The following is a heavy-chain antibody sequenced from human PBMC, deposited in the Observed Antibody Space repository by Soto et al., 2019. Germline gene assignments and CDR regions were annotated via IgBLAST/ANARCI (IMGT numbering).Heavy chain of an antibody. CDR2: IYYSGST. D-gene: IGHD4-17*01. J-gene: IGHJ4*02. CDR3: ARDRYGDY. Sequence: QVQLQESGPGLVKPSETLSLTCTVSGGSISSYYWSWIRQPPGKGLEWIGYIYYSGSTNYNPSLTSRVTISVDTSKNQFSLKLSSVTAADTAVYYCARDRYGDYWGQGTLVTVSS. CDR1: GGSISSYY. V-gene: IGHV4-59*01.